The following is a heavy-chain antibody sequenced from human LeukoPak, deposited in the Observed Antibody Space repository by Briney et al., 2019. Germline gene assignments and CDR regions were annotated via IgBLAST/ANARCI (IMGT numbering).Heavy chain of an antibody. J-gene: IGHJ4*02. CDR3: AGGNNGFFEF. D-gene: IGHD5-12*01. V-gene: IGHV4-61*02. CDR2: IYTSGST. Sequence: PSETLSLTCTVSGGSISSGSYYWSWIRQPAGKGLEWIGRIYTSGSTNYNPSVKSRVGISGDRSKNQVSLKLSSVAAADTAVYYCAGGNNGFFEFWGQGTLVTVSS. CDR1: GGSISSGSYY.